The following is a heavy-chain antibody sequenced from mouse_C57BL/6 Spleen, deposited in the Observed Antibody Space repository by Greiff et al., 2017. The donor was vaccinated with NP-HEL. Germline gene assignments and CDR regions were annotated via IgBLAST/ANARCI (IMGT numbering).Heavy chain of an antibody. V-gene: IGHV5-16*01. J-gene: IGHJ4*01. CDR3: ARDDWDVDAMDY. Sequence: EVMLVESEGGLVQPGSSMKLSCTASGFTFSDYYMAWVRQVPEKGLEWVANINYDGSSTYYLDSLKSRFIISRDNAKNILYLQMSSLKSEDTATYYCARDDWDVDAMDYWGQGTSVTVSS. D-gene: IGHD4-1*01. CDR1: GFTFSDYY. CDR2: INYDGSST.